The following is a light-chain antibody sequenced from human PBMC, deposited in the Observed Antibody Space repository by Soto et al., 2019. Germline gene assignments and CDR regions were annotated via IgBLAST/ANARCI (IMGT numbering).Light chain of an antibody. CDR1: QSVSSSY. V-gene: IGKV3-20*01. CDR2: GAS. J-gene: IGKJ2*01. Sequence: EIVLTQSPGTLSLSPGERATLSCRASQSVSSSYLAWYQQKPGQAPRLLIYGASSRATGIPDRFSGSGSGTDIALTISRLEPEDFAVYYCKQHGSNPPYTFGQGTKLEIK. CDR3: KQHGSNPPYT.